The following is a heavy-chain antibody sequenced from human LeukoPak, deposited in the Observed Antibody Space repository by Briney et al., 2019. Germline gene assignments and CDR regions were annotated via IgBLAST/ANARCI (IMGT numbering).Heavy chain of an antibody. CDR2: ISGSGGST. J-gene: IGHJ5*02. CDR1: GFTFSSYA. V-gene: IGHV3-23*01. D-gene: IGHD1-26*01. CDR3: AKHPSGSYYGWFDP. Sequence: PGGSLRLSXAASGFTFSSYAMSWVRQAPGKGLEWVSAISGSGGSTYYADSVKGRFTISRDNSKNTLYLQMNSLRAEDTAVYYCAKHPSGSYYGWFDPWGQGTLVTVSS.